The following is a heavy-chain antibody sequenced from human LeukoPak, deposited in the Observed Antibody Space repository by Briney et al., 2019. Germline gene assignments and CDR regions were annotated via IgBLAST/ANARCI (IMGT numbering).Heavy chain of an antibody. CDR3: ARDPRPGIVVVPAAFDY. CDR1: GLTFSSYW. J-gene: IGHJ4*02. V-gene: IGHV3-74*01. D-gene: IGHD2-2*01. Sequence: GGSLRLSCAASGLTFSSYWIHWVRQAPGKGLVWVPRINTDGSSTSYADSVKGRLTTSRDNAKNTVYLQMNSLRAEDTAVYYCARDPRPGIVVVPAAFDYWGQGTLVTVSS. CDR2: INTDGSST.